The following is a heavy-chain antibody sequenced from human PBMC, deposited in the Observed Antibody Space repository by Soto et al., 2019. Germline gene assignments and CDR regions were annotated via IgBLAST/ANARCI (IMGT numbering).Heavy chain of an antibody. J-gene: IGHJ4*02. CDR1: GGTFSSYT. CDR3: ATRLTYDSSPTYYFDY. CDR2: IIPILGIA. D-gene: IGHD3-22*01. Sequence: QVQLVQSGAEVKKPGSSVKVSCKASGGTFSSYTISWVRQAPGQGLEWMGRIIPILGIANYAQKFQGRVTITADKSTSTAYMELSSLRSEDTAVYYCATRLTYDSSPTYYFDYWGQGTLVTVSS. V-gene: IGHV1-69*02.